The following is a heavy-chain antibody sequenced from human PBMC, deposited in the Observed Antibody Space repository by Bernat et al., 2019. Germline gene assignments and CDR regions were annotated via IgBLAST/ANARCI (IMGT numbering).Heavy chain of an antibody. CDR3: AAFPRLHQNEEFDY. J-gene: IGHJ4*02. CDR1: GGSFSGYY. D-gene: IGHD6-25*01. V-gene: IGHV4-34*01. Sequence: QVQLQQWGAGLLKPSETLSLTCAVYGGSFSGYYWSWIRQPPGKGLEWIGEINHSGSTNYNPSLKSRVTISVDTSKNQFSLKLSSVTAADTAVYYCAAFPRLHQNEEFDYWGQGTLVTVSS. CDR2: INHSGST.